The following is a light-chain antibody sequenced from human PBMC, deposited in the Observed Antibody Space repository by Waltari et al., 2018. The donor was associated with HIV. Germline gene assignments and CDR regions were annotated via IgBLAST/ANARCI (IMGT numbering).Light chain of an antibody. CDR3: QSYDSSLSGWV. CDR1: TYD. V-gene: IGLV1-40*01. Sequence: QSVLTQPPSVSGAPGQRVTISCTGTTYDVHWYQQLPGTAPKLLIYGNSNRPSGAPDRFSGSKSGTSASLAITGLQADDEADYYCQSYDSSLSGWVFGGGTKLTVL. J-gene: IGLJ3*02. CDR2: GNS.